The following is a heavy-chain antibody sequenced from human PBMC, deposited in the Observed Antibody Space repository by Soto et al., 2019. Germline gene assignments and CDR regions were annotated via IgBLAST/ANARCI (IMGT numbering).Heavy chain of an antibody. D-gene: IGHD1-7*01. CDR2: TYYRSRWYN. V-gene: IGHV6-1*01. CDR3: AGTTSQLWSYMEV. Sequence: PSQTLSLTCAISGDSVSSNSAAWNWIRQSPSRGLEWLGRTYYRSRWYNDYAVSVKSRITVNPDTSKNQFSLHLNSVTPEDTAVYYSAGTTSQLWSYMEVVDKGTSDTVSS. CDR1: GDSVSSNSAA. J-gene: IGHJ6*03.